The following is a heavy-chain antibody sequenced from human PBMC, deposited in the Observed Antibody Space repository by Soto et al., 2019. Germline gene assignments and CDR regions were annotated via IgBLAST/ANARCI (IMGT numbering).Heavy chain of an antibody. J-gene: IGHJ4*02. CDR2: IYHSGRT. CDR1: VGSFSITSHY. V-gene: IGHV4-39*01. D-gene: IGHD2-21*02. CDR3: ARQRTTVVTQAYFDY. Sequence: SETLSITCRVSVGSFSITSHYWGWIRHPPGNGLECIGSIYHSGRTYYNPSLKSRVSISIDTSKNQFSLKLSSVTAADTALYYCARQRTTVVTQAYFDYWGQGALVTVSS.